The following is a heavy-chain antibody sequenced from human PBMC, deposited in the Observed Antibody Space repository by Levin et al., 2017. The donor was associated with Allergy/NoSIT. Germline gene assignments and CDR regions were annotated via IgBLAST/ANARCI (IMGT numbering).Heavy chain of an antibody. Sequence: TGGSLRLSCAASGFAFHTCGMSWVRQAPGKGLEWVSSLSAGSDYIYYADSVKGRFTISRDNVKNMLFLQMSSLGGEDTAVYYCAKGASSSPIDSWGQGTRVTVS. CDR1: GFAFHTCG. V-gene: IGHV3-23*01. CDR2: LSAGSDYI. D-gene: IGHD6-6*01. CDR3: AKGASSSPIDS. J-gene: IGHJ4*02.